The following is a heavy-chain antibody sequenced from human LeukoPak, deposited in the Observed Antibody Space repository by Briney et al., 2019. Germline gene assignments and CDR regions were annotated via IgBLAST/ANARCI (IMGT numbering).Heavy chain of an antibody. J-gene: IGHJ5*02. CDR1: GFTFSDYW. CDR2: LNQDGSQT. V-gene: IGHV3-7*03. Sequence: GGSLRLSCAASGFTFSDYWVDWVRQAPGEGLEWVANLNQDGSQTNYLESVKGRFTISRDNAKNSLYLQMNNLRAEDTAVYYCAKDYGGSYPYNWFDPWGQGTLVTVSS. CDR3: AKDYGGSYPYNWFDP. D-gene: IGHD1-26*01.